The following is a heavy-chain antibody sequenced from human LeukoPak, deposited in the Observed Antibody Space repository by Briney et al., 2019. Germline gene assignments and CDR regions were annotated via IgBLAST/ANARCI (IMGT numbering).Heavy chain of an antibody. CDR1: GFTFGDYA. CDR3: TGNPQEY. D-gene: IGHD2-8*01. V-gene: IGHV3-49*03. CDR2: IRRRGLGGTA. J-gene: IGHJ4*02. Sequence: GGSLRLSCRASGFTFGDYAMTWIRQAPGKGLEWVGFIRRRGLGGTADYAASVKGRFAISRDDSKGIAYLQMNSLKSEDTAVYCTTGNPQEYWGQGTLVTVSS.